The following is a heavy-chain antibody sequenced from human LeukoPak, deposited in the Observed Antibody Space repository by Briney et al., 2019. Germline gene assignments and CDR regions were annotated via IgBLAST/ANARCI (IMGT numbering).Heavy chain of an antibody. V-gene: IGHV4-39*07. CDR3: ARGLNHPYYDFWSGNPGYFDY. CDR2: GDYSGGT. CDR1: GGSISSVKDY. D-gene: IGHD3-3*01. Sequence: SETLSLTCTVSGGSISSVKDYWTWIRQPPGKGLEWIASGDYSGGTYYNPSLESRVTISADMSKNQFSLKLSSVTAADTAVYYCARGLNHPYYDFWSGNPGYFDYWGQGTLVTVSS. J-gene: IGHJ4*02.